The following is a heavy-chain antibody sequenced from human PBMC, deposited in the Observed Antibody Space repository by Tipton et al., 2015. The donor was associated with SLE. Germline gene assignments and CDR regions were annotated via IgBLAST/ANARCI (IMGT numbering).Heavy chain of an antibody. V-gene: IGHV4-4*02. CDR2: IYHSGST. CDR1: GDSINSDNW. CDR3: ARVEGNYYDAGGYPGYLQQ. Sequence: TLSLTCDVSGDSINSDNWWSWVRRPPGKGLEWIGEIYHSGSTNSNPSLKSRVSMSVDKSKNHFSLTMSSVTAADTAMYYCARVEGNYYDAGGYPGYLQQWGQGTLLTVSS. J-gene: IGHJ1*01. D-gene: IGHD3-22*01.